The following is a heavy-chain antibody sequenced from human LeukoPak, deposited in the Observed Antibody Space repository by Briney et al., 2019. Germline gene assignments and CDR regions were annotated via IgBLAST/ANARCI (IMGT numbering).Heavy chain of an antibody. Sequence: VASVKVSCKASGYTFTGYYMHWVRQAPGQGLEWMGWINGGNGNAKYSQEFQGRVTITRDTSANTAYMELSSLRSEDMALYYCARGGSYAMDVWGQGTTVTVAS. J-gene: IGHJ6*02. V-gene: IGHV1-3*03. D-gene: IGHD2-2*01. CDR3: ARGGSYAMDV. CDR1: GYTFTGYY. CDR2: INGGNGNA.